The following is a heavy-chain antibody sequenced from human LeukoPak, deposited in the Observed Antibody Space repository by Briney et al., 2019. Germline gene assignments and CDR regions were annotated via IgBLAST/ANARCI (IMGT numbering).Heavy chain of an antibody. V-gene: IGHV1-2*02. CDR2: INGNSGAT. CDR3: WQTLHSYYDSSGYFDY. Sequence: ASVKVSCKPSAYTFTDYDMHWVRKAPGQGLEWIEMINGNSGATEYGEKCQGRVIIPRDTSIRRVYKECVGRRSVDSAVDSCWQTLHSYYDSSGYFDYWGQGTLVTVSS. J-gene: IGHJ4*02. CDR1: AYTFTDYD. D-gene: IGHD3-22*01.